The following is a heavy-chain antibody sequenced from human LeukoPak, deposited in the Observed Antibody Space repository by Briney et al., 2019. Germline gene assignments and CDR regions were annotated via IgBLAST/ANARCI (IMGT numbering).Heavy chain of an antibody. Sequence: ASAKVSCKASGYTFTSYGISWVRQAPGQGLGWRGWISAYNGNTNYAQKLQGRVTMTTDTSTSTAYMELRSLRSDATAVYYCARERLTYYYDSSGYSDWGQGTLVTVSS. CDR3: ARERLTYYYDSSGYSD. J-gene: IGHJ4*02. CDR1: GYTFTSYG. V-gene: IGHV1-18*01. D-gene: IGHD3-22*01. CDR2: ISAYNGNT.